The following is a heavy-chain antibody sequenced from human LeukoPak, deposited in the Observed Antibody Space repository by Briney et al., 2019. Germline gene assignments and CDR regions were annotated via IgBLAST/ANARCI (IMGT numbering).Heavy chain of an antibody. CDR3: AKDANPYYYDSSGYQSCIDY. Sequence: PGGSLRLSCAASGFTFSSYGMHWVRQAPGKWLEWVAFIRYDGSNKHYADSVKGRFTISRDNSKNTLYLQMNSLRAEDTAVYYCAKDANPYYYDSSGYQSCIDYWGQGTLVTVSS. D-gene: IGHD3-22*01. V-gene: IGHV3-30*02. CDR1: GFTFSSYG. J-gene: IGHJ4*02. CDR2: IRYDGSNK.